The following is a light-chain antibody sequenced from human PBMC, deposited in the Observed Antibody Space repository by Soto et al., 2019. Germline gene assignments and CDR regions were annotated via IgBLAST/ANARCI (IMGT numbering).Light chain of an antibody. CDR2: GAS. Sequence: DIQMTQSPSSLSASEGDRVTISCRASQSIGTNLNWFHQRAGQAPKLLLYGASTLQSGVPARFSGSGSGTDFTLSISSLQLDDIGTYCCQQSDDYPVTFGQGTKLESK. CDR3: QQSDDYPVT. J-gene: IGKJ2*01. V-gene: IGKV1-39*01. CDR1: QSIGTN.